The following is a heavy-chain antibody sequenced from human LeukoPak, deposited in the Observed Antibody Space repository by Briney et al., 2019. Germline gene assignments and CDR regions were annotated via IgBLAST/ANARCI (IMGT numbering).Heavy chain of an antibody. CDR2: IYYSGST. CDR1: GGSISSYY. Sequence: SETLFLTCTVSGGSISSYYWSWIRQPPGKGLEWIGYIYYSGSTYYNPSLKSRVTISVDTSKNQFSLKLSSVTAADTAVYYCASSSITIFGVVIPFDYWGQGTLVTVSS. CDR3: ASSSITIFGVVIPFDY. J-gene: IGHJ4*02. V-gene: IGHV4-59*06. D-gene: IGHD3-3*01.